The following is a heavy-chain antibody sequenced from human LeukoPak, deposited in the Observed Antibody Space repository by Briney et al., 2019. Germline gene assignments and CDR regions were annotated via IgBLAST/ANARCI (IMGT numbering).Heavy chain of an antibody. CDR1: GFTFSSYG. CDR3: ARGHYQLEV. CDR2: IKRDGYEE. J-gene: IGHJ6*02. Sequence: PGGSLRLSCAASGFTFSSYGMHWVRQGPGKGLEWVASIKRDGYEEYYVDSVKGRFTISRVNTRNSLYLQMNSLRAEDTAVYYCARGHYQLEVWGQGTPVTVSS. V-gene: IGHV3-7*04. D-gene: IGHD1-26*01.